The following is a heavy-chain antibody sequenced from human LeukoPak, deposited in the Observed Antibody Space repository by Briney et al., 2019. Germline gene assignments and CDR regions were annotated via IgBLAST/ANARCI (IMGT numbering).Heavy chain of an antibody. V-gene: IGHV3-30*02. CDR2: IRFDGNIK. Sequence: GGSLRLSCAASGFTFSNAWMSWVRQAPGKGLEWVAFIRFDGNIKYFADSVKGRFTISRDNSKNTLYLQMNSLRAEDTAVYYCAKSRGYSYGYSFDYWGQGTLVTVSS. CDR3: AKSRGYSYGYSFDY. CDR1: GFTFSNAW. J-gene: IGHJ4*02. D-gene: IGHD5-18*01.